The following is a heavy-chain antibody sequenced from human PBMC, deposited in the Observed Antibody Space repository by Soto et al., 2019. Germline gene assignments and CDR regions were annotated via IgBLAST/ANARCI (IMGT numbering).Heavy chain of an antibody. CDR2: ISYDGSNK. CDR3: ARELRGVWFDP. D-gene: IGHD2-8*02. CDR1: GFTFSSYA. V-gene: IGHV3-30-3*01. J-gene: IGHJ5*02. Sequence: QVQLVESGGGVVQPGRSLRLSCAASGFTFSSYAMHWVRQAPGTGLEWVAVISYDGSNKYYADSVKGRFTISRDNSKNTLYLQMNSLRAEDTAVYYCARELRGVWFDPWGQGTLVTVSS.